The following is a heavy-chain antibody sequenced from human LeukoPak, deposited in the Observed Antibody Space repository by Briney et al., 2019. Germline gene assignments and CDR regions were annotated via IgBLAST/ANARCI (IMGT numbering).Heavy chain of an antibody. CDR2: IYHSGST. CDR3: ASSYSSRTQNYYYYYMDV. D-gene: IGHD2-15*01. Sequence: KPSETLSLTCAVSGYSISSGYYWGWIRQPPGKGLEWIGSIYHSGSTYYNPSLKSRVTISVDTSKNQFSLKLSSVTAADTAVYYCASSYSSRTQNYYYYYMDVWGKGTTVTVSS. J-gene: IGHJ6*03. CDR1: GYSISSGYY. V-gene: IGHV4-38-2*01.